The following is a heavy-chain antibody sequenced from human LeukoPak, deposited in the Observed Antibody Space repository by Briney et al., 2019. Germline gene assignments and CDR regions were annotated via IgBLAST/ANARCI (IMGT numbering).Heavy chain of an antibody. CDR2: IIPIFGTA. CDR3: AGRNFDWFALPLY. D-gene: IGHD3-9*01. CDR1: GGTFSSYA. J-gene: IGHJ4*02. V-gene: IGHV1-69*13. Sequence: ASVKVSCKASGGTFSSYAISWVRQAPGQGLEWMGGIIPIFGTANYAQKFQGRVTITADESTSTAYMELSSLRSEDTAVYYCAGRNFDWFALPLYWGQGPWSPSPQ.